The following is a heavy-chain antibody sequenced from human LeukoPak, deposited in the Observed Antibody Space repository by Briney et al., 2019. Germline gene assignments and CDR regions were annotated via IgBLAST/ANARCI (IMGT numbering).Heavy chain of an antibody. CDR2: FFQSHRS. Sequence: SETLSLTCAVSGYSISSGYYWGWIRQPPGKGLEWIATFFQSHRSFYNAPLESRVSVSLDTSKSQFSLNLTSVTAADTAVYYCARVLSVPYLLDSWGRGTQVTVSS. CDR3: ARVLSVPYLLDS. D-gene: IGHD3-10*01. J-gene: IGHJ4*02. V-gene: IGHV4-38-2*01. CDR1: GYSISSGYY.